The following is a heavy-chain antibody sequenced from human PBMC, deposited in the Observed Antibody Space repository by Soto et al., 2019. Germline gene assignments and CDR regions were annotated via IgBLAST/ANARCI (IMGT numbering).Heavy chain of an antibody. CDR3: ARGPRYSGSYRWFDP. Sequence: TSETLSLTCAVYGGSFSGYYWSWIRQPPGKGLEWIGEINHSGSTNYNPSLKSRVTISVDTSKNQFSLKLSSVTAADTAVYYCARGPRYSGSYRWFDPWGQGTLVTVSS. CDR2: INHSGST. D-gene: IGHD1-26*01. V-gene: IGHV4-34*01. J-gene: IGHJ5*02. CDR1: GGSFSGYY.